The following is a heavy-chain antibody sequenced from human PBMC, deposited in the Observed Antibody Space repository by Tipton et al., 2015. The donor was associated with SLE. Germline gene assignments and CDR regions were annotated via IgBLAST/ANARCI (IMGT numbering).Heavy chain of an antibody. J-gene: IGHJ4*02. CDR1: GFSFSSNG. CDR2: IRFDGSNK. Sequence: GSLRLSCVASGFSFSSNGMHWVRQAPGKGLEWVAFIRFDGSNKYYADSVKGRFTSSRDNAKNTLYLQMNSLRPEDTAVYYCAKSTLRNDYFDHWGQGTLVTVSS. V-gene: IGHV3-30*02. CDR3: AKSTLRNDYFDH. D-gene: IGHD5-12*01.